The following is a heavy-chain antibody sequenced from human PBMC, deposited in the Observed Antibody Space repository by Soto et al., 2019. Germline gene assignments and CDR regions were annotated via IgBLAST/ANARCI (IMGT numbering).Heavy chain of an antibody. J-gene: IGHJ6*02. CDR1: GYTFTIYT. CDR3: ARGGVGAAGGMDV. CDR2: IIPIFTQT. Sequence: QVQLVQSGAEVKKPGSSVKVSCKSSGYTFTIYTVTWVRQAPGQGLEWMGRIIPIFTQTNYAQKFQDRVTITADKSTGTVYMELSGLRYEDTAVYYCARGGVGAAGGMDVWGQGTTSPSP. V-gene: IGHV1-69*08. D-gene: IGHD1-26*01.